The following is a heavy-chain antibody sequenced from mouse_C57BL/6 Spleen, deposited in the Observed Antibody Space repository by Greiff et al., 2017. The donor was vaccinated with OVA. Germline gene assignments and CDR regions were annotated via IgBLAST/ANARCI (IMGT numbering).Heavy chain of an antibody. CDR2: INPNNGGT. CDR3: ARSTAQAKNYAMDY. V-gene: IGHV1-26*01. J-gene: IGHJ4*01. Sequence: VQLQQSGPELVKPGASVKISCKASGYTFTDYYMNWVKQSHGKSLEWIGDINPNNGGTSYNQKFKGKATLTVDKSSSTAYMELRSLTSEDSAVYYCARSTAQAKNYAMDYWGQGTSVTVSS. CDR1: GYTFTDYY. D-gene: IGHD3-2*02.